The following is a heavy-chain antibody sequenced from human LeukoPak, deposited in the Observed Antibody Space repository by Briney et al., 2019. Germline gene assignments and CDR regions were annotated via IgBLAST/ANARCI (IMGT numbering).Heavy chain of an antibody. CDR3: TRGYNWNYGYFDN. J-gene: IGHJ4*02. V-gene: IGHV3-49*04. D-gene: IGHD1-7*01. CDR2: IRSKAYGGTT. Sequence: GGSLRLSCTASGFTFSDYAMSWVRQAPGKGLEWVGFIRSKAYGGTTEYAASVKGRFTISRDDSKSIAYLQMNSLKTEDTAVYYCTRGYNWNYGYFDNWGQGTLVTVSS. CDR1: GFTFSDYA.